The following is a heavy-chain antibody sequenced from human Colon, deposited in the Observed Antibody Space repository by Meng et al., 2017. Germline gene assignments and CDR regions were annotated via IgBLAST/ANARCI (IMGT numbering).Heavy chain of an antibody. Sequence: LQESRPTLVKPTPSLTLTCTVSGFSLRTPGVGGGWIRQPPGKALEWLALIYWNDTERYSPSLRSRLTITKDTSKTQVVFTMTNMDPVDTATYYCAQTFYYGSLYWGQGTLVTVSS. D-gene: IGHD3-10*01. J-gene: IGHJ4*02. V-gene: IGHV2-5*01. CDR2: IYWNDTE. CDR3: AQTFYYGSLY. CDR1: GFSLRTPGVG.